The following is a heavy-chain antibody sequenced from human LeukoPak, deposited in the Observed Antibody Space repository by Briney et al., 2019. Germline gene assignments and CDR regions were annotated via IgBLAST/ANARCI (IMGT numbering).Heavy chain of an antibody. D-gene: IGHD6-13*01. CDR1: SGSVSSGSYY. CDR3: ARVRGAAAVPYSDY. CDR2: IRYSGST. Sequence: ASETPSLTCTVSSGSVSSGSYYWSWIRQPPGKGLEWIAYIRYSGSTDYNPSLKSRVTISVDTSKNQFSLKLSSVTAADTAVYYCARVRGAAAVPYSDYWGQGTLVTVSS. V-gene: IGHV4-61*01. J-gene: IGHJ4*02.